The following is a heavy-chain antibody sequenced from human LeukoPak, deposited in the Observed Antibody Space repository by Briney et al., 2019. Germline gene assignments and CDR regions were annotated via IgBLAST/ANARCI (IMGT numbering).Heavy chain of an antibody. Sequence: PSETVSLTCAVYGGSFSGYYWSWLRQPPGKGLVWIGEINHSGSTNYNPSLKSRVTISVDTSKNQFSLKLSSVTAADTAVYYCARVYDYYCGGSYRTLYNWFDPSGGGTLVSVSS. CDR2: INHSGST. CDR1: GGSFSGYY. D-gene: IGHD3-16*02. J-gene: IGHJ5*02. CDR3: ARVYDYYCGGSYRTLYNWFDP. V-gene: IGHV4-34*01.